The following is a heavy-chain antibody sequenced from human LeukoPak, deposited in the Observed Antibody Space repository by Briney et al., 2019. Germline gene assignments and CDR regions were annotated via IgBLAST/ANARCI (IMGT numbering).Heavy chain of an antibody. J-gene: IGHJ5*01. V-gene: IGHV3-53*01. CDR3: ARDQTITGTTWQYNWLDS. CDR2: MDSGGRT. CDR1: GFTVSISY. Sequence: GGSLRLSCAASGFTVSISYMSWVRQAPGKLLECVSVMDSGGRTYYADSVKGRFTISRDNSKNTLYLQMNSLRAEDTAVYYCARDQTITGTTWQYNWLDSWGQGTLVTVSS. D-gene: IGHD1-7*01.